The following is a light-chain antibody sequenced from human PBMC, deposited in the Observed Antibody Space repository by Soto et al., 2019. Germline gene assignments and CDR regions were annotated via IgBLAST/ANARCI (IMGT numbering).Light chain of an antibody. V-gene: IGKV3-15*01. CDR3: QHTLKWPPT. Sequence: DIMLTQSPGTLSLSPGERAILSCRASQSVSSSYLAWYRQKPGQAPSLLIYGASSRAAGIPARFSGSGSATEFTLTISSLQSEDFALYYCQHTLKWPPTFGQGTKVDIK. CDR2: GAS. CDR1: QSVSSSY. J-gene: IGKJ1*01.